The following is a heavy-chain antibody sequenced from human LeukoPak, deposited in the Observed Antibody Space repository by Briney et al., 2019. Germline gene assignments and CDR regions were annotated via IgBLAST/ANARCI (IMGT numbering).Heavy chain of an antibody. Sequence: GGSLRLSCAASGFTFSSYEMNWVRQAPGKGLEWVSYISSSGSTIYYADSVKGRFTISRDNAKNSLYLQMNSLRAEDTAVYYCARDPAVAGTWPRFDYWGQGALVTVSS. CDR3: ARDPAVAGTWPRFDY. J-gene: IGHJ4*02. V-gene: IGHV3-48*03. CDR2: ISSSGSTI. D-gene: IGHD6-19*01. CDR1: GFTFSSYE.